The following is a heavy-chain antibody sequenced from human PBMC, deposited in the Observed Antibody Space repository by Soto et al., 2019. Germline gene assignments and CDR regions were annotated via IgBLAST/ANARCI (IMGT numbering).Heavy chain of an antibody. Sequence: GGSLRLSCAASGFTFSSYGMHWVRQAPGKGLEWVAVISYDGSNKYYADSVKGRFTISRDNSKNTLYLQMNSLRAEDTAVYYCAKGGGVVPAAIRANGYYYYMDVWGKGTTVTVSS. CDR3: AKGGGVVPAAIRANGYYYYMDV. V-gene: IGHV3-30*18. CDR1: GFTFSSYG. CDR2: ISYDGSNK. D-gene: IGHD2-2*02. J-gene: IGHJ6*03.